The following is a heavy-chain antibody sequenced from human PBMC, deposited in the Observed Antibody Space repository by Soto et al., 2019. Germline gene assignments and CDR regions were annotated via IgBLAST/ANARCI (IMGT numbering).Heavy chain of an antibody. D-gene: IGHD4-17*01. CDR1: EFTFSDYY. CDR3: ARGLAYGDYGWLDP. CDR2: ISNSGSTI. V-gene: IGHV3-11*01. Sequence: QVQLVEAGGGLVKPGGSLRLSCAASEFTFSDYYMTWIRQAPGKGLEWVSYISNSGSTIYYADSVKGRFTISRDNAKNSLYLQMNSLRAEDTAVYYCARGLAYGDYGWLDPWGQVTLVTVSP. J-gene: IGHJ5*02.